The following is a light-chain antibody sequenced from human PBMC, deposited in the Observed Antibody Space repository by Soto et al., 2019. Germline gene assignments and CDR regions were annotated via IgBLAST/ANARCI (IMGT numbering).Light chain of an antibody. CDR1: QTVYSN. CDR3: QQYNTWT. V-gene: IGKV3-15*01. Sequence: EIVMTQSPATLSVSPGERATLSCRASQTVYSNLAWYQQKPGQVPRLLIYGASTRATGIPARFSGSGSGTEFTLTISSLQSEDFAVYYCQQYNTWTFGQGTKVEIK. CDR2: GAS. J-gene: IGKJ1*01.